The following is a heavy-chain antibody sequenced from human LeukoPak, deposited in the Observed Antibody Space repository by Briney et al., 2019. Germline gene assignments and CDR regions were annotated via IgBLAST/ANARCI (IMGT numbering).Heavy chain of an antibody. Sequence: GSLRLSCAASGFTFSPYSMNWVRQAPGKGLEWVSSISGTGSYIYYADSVKGRFTISRDNAKNSLYLQMNGLRAEDTAVYYCARDLGYSSGPNYWGQGTRVTVSS. J-gene: IGHJ4*02. CDR1: GFTFSPYS. CDR2: ISGTGSYI. D-gene: IGHD6-19*01. CDR3: ARDLGYSSGPNY. V-gene: IGHV3-21*01.